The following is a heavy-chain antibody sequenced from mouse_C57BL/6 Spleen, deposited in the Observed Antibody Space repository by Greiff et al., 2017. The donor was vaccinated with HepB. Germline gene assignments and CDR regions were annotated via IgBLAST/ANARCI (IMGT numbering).Heavy chain of an antibody. CDR2: IDPANGNT. CDR3: ALYYDYDEGLAY. Sequence: EVKLEESVAELVRPGASVKLSCTASGFNIKNTYMHWVKQRPEQGLEWIGRIDPANGNTKYAPKFQGKATITADTSSNTAYLQLSSLTSEDTAIYYCALYYDYDEGLAYWGQGTLVTVSA. V-gene: IGHV14-3*01. D-gene: IGHD2-4*01. CDR1: GFNIKNTY. J-gene: IGHJ3*01.